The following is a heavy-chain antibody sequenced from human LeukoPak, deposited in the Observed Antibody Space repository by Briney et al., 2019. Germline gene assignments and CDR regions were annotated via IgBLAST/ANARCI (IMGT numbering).Heavy chain of an antibody. V-gene: IGHV3-53*01. J-gene: IGHJ3*02. CDR1: GFTVSLNY. CDR2: IYSDDSA. Sequence: PGGSLRLSCAASGFTVSLNYMSWVRQAPGKGLEWVSLIYSDDSAYYADSVTGRFTISRDNSNNTLYLQMNSLRAEDTAVYYCARVFRFTGFGELYAFDIWGQGTMVTVSS. D-gene: IGHD3-10*02. CDR3: ARVFRFTGFGELYAFDI.